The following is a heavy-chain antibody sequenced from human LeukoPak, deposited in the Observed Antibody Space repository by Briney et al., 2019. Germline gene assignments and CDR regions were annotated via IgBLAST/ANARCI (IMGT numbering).Heavy chain of an antibody. J-gene: IGHJ6*03. CDR3: ARDGPYYYGSGALRRYYMDV. CDR1: GGSFSGYY. D-gene: IGHD3-10*01. CDR2: INHSGST. Sequence: SETLSLTCAVYGGSFSGYYWSWIRQPPGKGLEWIGEINHSGSTNYNPSLKSRVTISVDTSKNQFSLKLSSVTAAYTAVYYCARDGPYYYGSGALRRYYMDVWGKGTTVTVSS. V-gene: IGHV4-34*01.